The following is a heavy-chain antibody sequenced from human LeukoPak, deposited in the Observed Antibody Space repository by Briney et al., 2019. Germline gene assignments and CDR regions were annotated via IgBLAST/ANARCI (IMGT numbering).Heavy chain of an antibody. Sequence: ASVKVSCKTSGYSFTNYGISWVRQATGQGLEWMGWMNPNSGNTGYAQKFQGRVTMTRNTSISTAYMELSSLRSEDTAVYYCARDLVGYYDSSGPSDWGQGTLVTVSS. CDR2: MNPNSGNT. D-gene: IGHD3-22*01. CDR3: ARDLVGYYDSSGPSD. V-gene: IGHV1-8*02. CDR1: GYSFTNYG. J-gene: IGHJ4*02.